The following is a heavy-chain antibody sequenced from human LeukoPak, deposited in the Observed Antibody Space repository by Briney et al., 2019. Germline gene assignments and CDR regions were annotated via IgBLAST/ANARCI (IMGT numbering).Heavy chain of an antibody. D-gene: IGHD3-22*01. J-gene: IGHJ3*02. CDR2: ISAYNGNT. Sequence: ASVKVSCKASGYTFTSYGISWVRQAPGQGLEWMGWISAYNGNTSYAQKIQGRVTMTTDTSTSTAYMELRSLRSDDTAVYYCARLPEYYDTSGPIKDGFDMWGQGTSVTVSS. CDR3: ARLPEYYDTSGPIKDGFDM. V-gene: IGHV1-18*01. CDR1: GYTFTSYG.